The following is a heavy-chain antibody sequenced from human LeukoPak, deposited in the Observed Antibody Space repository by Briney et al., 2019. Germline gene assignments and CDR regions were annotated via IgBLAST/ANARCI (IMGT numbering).Heavy chain of an antibody. V-gene: IGHV4-39*07. D-gene: IGHD3-3*01. CDR3: ARSPLARGGRWSGYTA. CDR2: IYYSGST. Sequence: SETLSLTCTVSGGSISSSSYYWGWIRQPPGKGLEWIGSIYYSGSTYYNPSLKSRVTISVDTSKNQFSLKLSSVTAADTAVYYCARSPLARGGRWSGYTAWGQGTLVTVSS. CDR1: GGSISSSSYY. J-gene: IGHJ5*02.